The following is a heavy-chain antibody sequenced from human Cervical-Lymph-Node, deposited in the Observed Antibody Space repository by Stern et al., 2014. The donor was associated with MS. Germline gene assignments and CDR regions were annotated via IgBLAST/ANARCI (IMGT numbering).Heavy chain of an antibody. CDR1: GFTFSDYY. CDR3: ARNCDRFTCGSDSVGLDT. CDR2: IRSSGYTI. D-gene: IGHD2-21*01. Sequence: MQLVESGGGLVKPGGSLRLSCAASGFTFSDYYLSWIRQAPGKGLEWVSYIRSSGYTIYYADSVQGRFTISRDNAKNSLSLQMSSLTADDTALYYCARNCDRFTCGSDSVGLDTWGQGALVTVSS. V-gene: IGHV3-11*01. J-gene: IGHJ5*02.